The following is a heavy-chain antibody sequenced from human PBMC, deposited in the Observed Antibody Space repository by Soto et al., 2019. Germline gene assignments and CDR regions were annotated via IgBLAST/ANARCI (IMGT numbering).Heavy chain of an antibody. D-gene: IGHD3-22*01. Sequence: SETLSLTCTVSGGSISSSSYYWGWIRQPPGKGLEWIGSIYYSGSTYYNPSLKSRVTISVDTSKNQFSLKLSSVTAADTAVYYCARTQNKGAYYYDSSGYPRPGFDYWGQGTLVTVSS. J-gene: IGHJ4*02. V-gene: IGHV4-39*01. CDR3: ARTQNKGAYYYDSSGYPRPGFDY. CDR1: GGSISSSSYY. CDR2: IYYSGST.